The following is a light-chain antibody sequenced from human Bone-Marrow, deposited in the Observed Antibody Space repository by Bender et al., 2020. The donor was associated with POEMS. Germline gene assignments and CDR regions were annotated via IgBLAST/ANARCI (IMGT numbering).Light chain of an antibody. J-gene: IGLJ1*01. CDR3: CSFTTRSTYV. Sequence: QSALTQPPSVSGSPGQSVTISCTGTSSDIGSYNRVSWYQQPPGTAPTLMIYDVSNRPSGVPDRFSGSKSGNTAFLTISGLQAEDETDYYCCSFTTRSTYVFGTGTKVTVL. CDR2: DVS. V-gene: IGLV2-18*02. CDR1: SSDIGSYNR.